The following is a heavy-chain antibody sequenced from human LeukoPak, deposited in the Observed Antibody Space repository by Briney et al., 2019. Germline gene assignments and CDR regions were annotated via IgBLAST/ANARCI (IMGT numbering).Heavy chain of an antibody. Sequence: PGGSLRLSCAASGFTFDDYAMHWVRQAPGKGLEWVSGISWNSGSIGYADSVKGRFTISRDNAKNSLYLQMNSLRAEDTALYYCAKDLRWFGELSSFGMDVWGQGTTVTVSS. D-gene: IGHD3-10*01. J-gene: IGHJ6*02. CDR2: ISWNSGSI. V-gene: IGHV3-9*01. CDR3: AKDLRWFGELSSFGMDV. CDR1: GFTFDDYA.